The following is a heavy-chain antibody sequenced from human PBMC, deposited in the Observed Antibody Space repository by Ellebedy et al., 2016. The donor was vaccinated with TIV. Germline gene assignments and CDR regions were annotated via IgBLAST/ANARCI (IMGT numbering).Heavy chain of an antibody. CDR2: INHGGNT. CDR3: ARGGGGSGSYSWEPHYYYYGMDV. Sequence: MPSETLSPTCAVHGGPFSGYFWTWIRQPPGKGLEWIGEINHGGNTNHNPSLKSRVTVAVDTSKRQFSLKLTPVTAADTAVYYCARGGGGSGSYSWEPHYYYYGMDVWGQGTTVTVSS. J-gene: IGHJ6*02. V-gene: IGHV4-34*01. D-gene: IGHD3-10*01. CDR1: GGPFSGYF.